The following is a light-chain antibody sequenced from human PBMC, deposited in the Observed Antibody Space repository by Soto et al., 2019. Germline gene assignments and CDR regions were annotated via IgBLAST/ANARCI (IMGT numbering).Light chain of an antibody. CDR2: GAS. V-gene: IGKV3-15*01. J-gene: IGKJ2*01. Sequence: EIVITPSPATLSLSPGERATLSSRASQSVSSNLAWYQQKPGQAPRLLIYGASTRATGIPARFSGSGSGTEFTLTISSLQSEDFALYYCHQYNSWPPGTFGQGTKVDI. CDR1: QSVSSN. CDR3: HQYNSWPPGT.